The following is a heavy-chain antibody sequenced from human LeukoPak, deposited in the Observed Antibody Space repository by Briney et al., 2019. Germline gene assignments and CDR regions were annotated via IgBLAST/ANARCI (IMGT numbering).Heavy chain of an antibody. Sequence: PGGTLRLSCAASGFTFSSYGMSWVRQAPGKGLEWVSAISGSGGSTYYADSVKGRFTISRDNSKNTLYLQMNSLRAEDTAVYYCARGSTHYSASYYYYYYMDVWGKGTTVTVSS. J-gene: IGHJ6*03. D-gene: IGHD4-11*01. CDR3: ARGSTHYSASYYYYYYMDV. CDR2: ISGSGGST. CDR1: GFTFSSYG. V-gene: IGHV3-23*01.